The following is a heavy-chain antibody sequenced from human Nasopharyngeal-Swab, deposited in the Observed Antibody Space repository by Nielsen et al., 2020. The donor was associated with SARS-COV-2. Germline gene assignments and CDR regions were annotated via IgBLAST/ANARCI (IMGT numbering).Heavy chain of an antibody. CDR2: FYYSGST. CDR1: GGSISSYY. V-gene: IGHV4-59*13. J-gene: IGHJ3*02. CDR3: ARDPSTITMVRGVIPHGAFDI. D-gene: IGHD3-10*01. Sequence: SETLSLTCTVSGGSISSYYWSWIRQPPGKGLEWTGYFYYSGSTNYNPSLKSRVTISVDTSKNQFSLKLSSVTAADTAVYYCARDPSTITMVRGVIPHGAFDIWGQGTMVTVSS.